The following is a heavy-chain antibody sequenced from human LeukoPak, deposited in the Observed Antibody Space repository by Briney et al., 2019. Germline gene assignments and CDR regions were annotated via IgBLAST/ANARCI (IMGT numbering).Heavy chain of an antibody. CDR1: GHTFTSYD. Sequence: GASVKVSCKASGHTFTSYDINWVRQATGQGLEWMGWMNPNSGNTGYAQKFQGRVTMTRNTSISTAYMELSSLRSEDTAVYYCARSKRAVVVVAATEVWFDPWGQGTLVTVSS. D-gene: IGHD2-15*01. J-gene: IGHJ5*02. CDR2: MNPNSGNT. CDR3: ARSKRAVVVVAATEVWFDP. V-gene: IGHV1-8*01.